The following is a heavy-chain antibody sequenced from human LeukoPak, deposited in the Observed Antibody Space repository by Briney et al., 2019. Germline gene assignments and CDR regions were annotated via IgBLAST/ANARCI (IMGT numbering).Heavy chain of an antibody. CDR1: GFTPSSYA. V-gene: IGHV3-30*07. J-gene: IGHJ4*02. Sequence: SLRLSCAASGFTPSSYAMHGVCQAPGEGLGWVAVKSYDGSNTYYADSVKGRFTISRDNPKNTLYLQMNSLRAEDPAVYSCANRNPPPDYWGQGTLVSVSS. CDR3: ANRNPPPDY. CDR2: KSYDGSNT.